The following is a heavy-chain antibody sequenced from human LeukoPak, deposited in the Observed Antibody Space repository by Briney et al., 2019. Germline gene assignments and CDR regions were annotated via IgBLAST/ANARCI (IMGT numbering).Heavy chain of an antibody. V-gene: IGHV1-2*02. CDR3: ARVPKYDSIGFDP. D-gene: IGHD3-22*01. Sequence: AASVKVSCKASGYTFTGYYMHWVRQAPGQGLEWMGWINPNSGGTNYAQKFQGRVTMTRDTSISTAYMELSRLRSGDTAVYYCARVPKYDSIGFDPWGQGTLVTVSS. J-gene: IGHJ5*02. CDR1: GYTFTGYY. CDR2: INPNSGGT.